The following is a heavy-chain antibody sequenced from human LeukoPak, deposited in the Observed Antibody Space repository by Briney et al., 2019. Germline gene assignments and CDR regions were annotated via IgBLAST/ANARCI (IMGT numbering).Heavy chain of an antibody. Sequence: SETLSLTCTVSGGSISSYCWHWIRQPPGKGLECIGYIYYSGSTNYNPSLKSRVTISVDTSKNQFSLKLSSVTAADTAVYYCATNAGGYREPPFDYWGQGTLVTVSS. J-gene: IGHJ4*02. D-gene: IGHD5-12*01. CDR2: IYYSGST. CDR1: GGSISSYC. CDR3: ATNAGGYREPPFDY. V-gene: IGHV4-59*01.